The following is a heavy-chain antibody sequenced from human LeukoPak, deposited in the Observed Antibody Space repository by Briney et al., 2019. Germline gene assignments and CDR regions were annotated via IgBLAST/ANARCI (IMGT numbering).Heavy chain of an antibody. D-gene: IGHD2-2*02. CDR3: ARDCRSTSCYISSYYYYGMDV. Sequence: PSQTLSLTCTVSGGSISSGGYYWSWIRQHPGKGLEWIGYIYYSGSTYYNPSLKSRVTISVDTSKNQFSLKLSSVTAADTAVYYCARDCRSTSCYISSYYYYGMDVWGQGTTATVSS. CDR1: GGSISSGGYY. CDR2: IYYSGST. J-gene: IGHJ6*02. V-gene: IGHV4-31*03.